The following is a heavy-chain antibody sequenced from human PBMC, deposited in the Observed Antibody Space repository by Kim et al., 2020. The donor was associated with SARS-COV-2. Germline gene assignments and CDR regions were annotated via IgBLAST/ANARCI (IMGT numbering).Heavy chain of an antibody. CDR1: GFTFSSHG. D-gene: IGHD2-15*01. CDR2: ISSDGSGR. V-gene: IGHV3-30*18. CDR3: AKTDVVMRLARLNHGMD. Sequence: GGSLRLSCAASGFTFSSHGIYWVRQAPGKGPEWVAAISSDGSGRYHANSVMGRFTISRDNSKNTVFLQMNSLTSEDTAVYYCAKTDVVMRLARLNHGMD. J-gene: IGHJ6*01.